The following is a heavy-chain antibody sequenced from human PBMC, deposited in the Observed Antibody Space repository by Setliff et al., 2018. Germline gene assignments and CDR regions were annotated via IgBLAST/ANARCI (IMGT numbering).Heavy chain of an antibody. CDR2: TYYNGTA. CDR1: GGSISGSHYS. D-gene: IGHD6-13*01. CDR3: VRESRSTWYRRDF. J-gene: IGHJ4*02. V-gene: IGHV4-39*02. Sequence: PSETLSLTCSASGGSISGSHYSWVWMRQPPGKRLEWIGSTYYNGTAYYNPSLQSRVAISVDTSKNYFSLDVYSVTAADTAVYYCVRESRSTWYRRDFWGQGTLVTVSS.